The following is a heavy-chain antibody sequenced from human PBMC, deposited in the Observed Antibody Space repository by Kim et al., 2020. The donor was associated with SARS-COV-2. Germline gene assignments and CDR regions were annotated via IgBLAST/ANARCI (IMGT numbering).Heavy chain of an antibody. D-gene: IGHD4-17*01. J-gene: IGHJ4*02. Sequence: GGSLRLSCTTSGFKFSNYAMSWFRQASGKGLEWVSALGGGGGASYYADSVKGRFTISRDSSTNMMYLQMNTLRVEDTAVYYCAKVGSGAYVGRDYFDYWGQGTLVTVSP. V-gene: IGHV3-23*01. CDR1: GFKFSNYA. CDR2: LGGGGGAS. CDR3: AKVGSGAYVGRDYFDY.